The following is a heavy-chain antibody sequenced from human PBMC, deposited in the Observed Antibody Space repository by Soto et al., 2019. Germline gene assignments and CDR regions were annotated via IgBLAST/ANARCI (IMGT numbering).Heavy chain of an antibody. CDR1: GGTFSSYT. CDR3: ARGPGLGYDFWSGYLASSHYYYMDV. J-gene: IGHJ6*03. D-gene: IGHD3-3*01. CDR2: IIPILGIA. Sequence: SVKVSCKASGGTFSSYTISWVRHAPGQGLEWMGRIIPILGIANYAQKFQGRVTITADKSTSTAYMELSSLRSEDTAVYYCARGPGLGYDFWSGYLASSHYYYMDVWGKGTTVTVSS. V-gene: IGHV1-69*02.